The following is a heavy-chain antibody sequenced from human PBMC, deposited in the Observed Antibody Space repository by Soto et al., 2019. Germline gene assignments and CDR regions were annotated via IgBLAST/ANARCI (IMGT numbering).Heavy chain of an antibody. V-gene: IGHV3-30-3*01. Sequence: QVQLVESGGGVGQPGKSLRLSCAASGFTFNTYVMHWVRQAPGKGLEWLAFVSSAGGSKYYADSVTGRFTISRDNSQNTLHLQMNSLGPEDTAVYYCARGGGYSGYDPLDYWGQGTLVTVSS. CDR1: GFTFNTYV. J-gene: IGHJ4*02. CDR2: VSSAGGSK. D-gene: IGHD5-12*01. CDR3: ARGGGYSGYDPLDY.